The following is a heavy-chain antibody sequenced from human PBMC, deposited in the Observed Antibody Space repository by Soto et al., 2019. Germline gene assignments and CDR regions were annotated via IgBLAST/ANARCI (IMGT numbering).Heavy chain of an antibody. CDR3: ARQQLVRRGFDY. CDR2: INHSGST. V-gene: IGHV4-34*01. CDR1: GGSFSGYY. Sequence: PSETLSLTCAVYGGSFSGYYWSWIRQPPGKGLEWIGEINHSGSTNYNLSLKSRVTISVDTSKNQFSLKLSSVTAADTAVYYCARQQLVRRGFDYWGQGTLVTVSS. D-gene: IGHD6-13*01. J-gene: IGHJ4*02.